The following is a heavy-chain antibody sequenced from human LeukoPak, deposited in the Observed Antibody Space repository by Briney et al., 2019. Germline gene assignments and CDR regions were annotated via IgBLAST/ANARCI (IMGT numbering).Heavy chain of an antibody. CDR2: IYPRDGST. CDR3: ARDQEGFDY. V-gene: IGHV1-46*01. J-gene: IGHJ4*02. CDR1: GYTFTNNY. Sequence: ASVKVSCKASGYTFTNNYLHWVRQAPGQGLEWMGMIYPRDGSTSYAQNFQGRVTVTRDTSTTTVHMELRGLRSEDTTVYYCARDQEGFDYWGQGTVVTVSS.